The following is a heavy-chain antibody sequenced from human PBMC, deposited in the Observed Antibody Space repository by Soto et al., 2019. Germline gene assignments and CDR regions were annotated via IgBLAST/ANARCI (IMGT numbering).Heavy chain of an antibody. CDR2: TYYRSKWYN. CDR3: ARARGGGVATITYYYYMDV. Sequence: QVQLQQSGPGLVKPSQTLSLTCAISGDSVSSNSAAWNWIRQSPSRGLEWLGRTYYRSKWYNDYAVTVKSRITINPDASKNQFSLQLNSVTPEDTAVYYCARARGGGVATITYYYYMDVWGKGTTVTVSS. J-gene: IGHJ6*03. CDR1: GDSVSSNSAA. D-gene: IGHD5-12*01. V-gene: IGHV6-1*01.